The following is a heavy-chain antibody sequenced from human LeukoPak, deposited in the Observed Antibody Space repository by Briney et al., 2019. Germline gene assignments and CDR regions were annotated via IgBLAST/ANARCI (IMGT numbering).Heavy chain of an antibody. V-gene: IGHV3-11*05. Sequence: GGSLRLSCAASGFTLSDYYMSWIRQAPGKGLEWVSYISSSSSYTNYADSVKGRFTISRDNAKNSLYLQVNSLRAEDTAVYYCARGGSSWYYFDYWGQGTLVTVSS. CDR2: ISSSSSYT. CDR1: GFTLSDYY. J-gene: IGHJ4*02. CDR3: ARGGSSWYYFDY. D-gene: IGHD6-13*01.